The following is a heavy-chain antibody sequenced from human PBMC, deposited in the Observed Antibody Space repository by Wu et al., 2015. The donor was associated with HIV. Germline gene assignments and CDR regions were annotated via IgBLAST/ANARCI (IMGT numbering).Heavy chain of an antibody. CDR1: GYNFNDYY. D-gene: IGHD4-17*01. J-gene: IGHJ4*02. V-gene: IGHV1-2*02. CDR3: ARGGNGDYISH. CDR2: IIPSTGGT. Sequence: QVQLVQSGAEVKKPGASVRVSCKTSGYNFNDYYLHWVRQAPGQGLEWMGWIIPSTGGTHFAQRFQGRVTLTRDTSITTASMDLSSLTSDDTAVYYCARGGNGDYISHWGQGTLVTVSS.